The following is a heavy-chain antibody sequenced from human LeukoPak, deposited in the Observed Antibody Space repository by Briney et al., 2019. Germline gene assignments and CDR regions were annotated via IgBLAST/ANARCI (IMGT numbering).Heavy chain of an antibody. CDR2: IYYGGST. J-gene: IGHJ4*02. Sequence: SETLSLTCTVSGGSISSYYWSWIRQPPGKGLEWIGYIYYGGSTNYNPSLKSRVTLSVDPSKNQFSLKLSSVTAADTAVYYSARGNYGDYFDYWGQGTLVTVSS. V-gene: IGHV4-59*08. CDR1: GGSISSYY. D-gene: IGHD4-17*01. CDR3: ARGNYGDYFDY.